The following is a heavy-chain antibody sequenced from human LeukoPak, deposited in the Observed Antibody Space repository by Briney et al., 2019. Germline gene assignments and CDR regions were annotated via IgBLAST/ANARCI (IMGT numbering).Heavy chain of an antibody. Sequence: SQTLSLTCTVSGVSISSGGYYWSWIRQHPGKGLEWIGYRHYSGTTYYNASLKSRLTISVDTSKNQFSLKLSSVTAADTAVYYCARASLAYCSGGSCYAIDHWGQGTLVTVSS. J-gene: IGHJ4*02. CDR3: ARASLAYCSGGSCYAIDH. CDR1: GVSISSGGYY. D-gene: IGHD2-15*01. V-gene: IGHV4-31*03. CDR2: RHYSGTT.